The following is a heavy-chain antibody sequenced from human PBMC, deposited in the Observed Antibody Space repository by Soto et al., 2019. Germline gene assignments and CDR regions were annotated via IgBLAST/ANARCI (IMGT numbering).Heavy chain of an antibody. D-gene: IGHD6-13*01. J-gene: IGHJ4*02. CDR2: ISWNSGTK. CDR3: AKDISKGSRYSSSWHFDY. CDR1: EFTFDDYA. Sequence: LRLSCAASEFTFDDYAMHWVRQAPGKGLGWVSGISWNSGTKAYADSVKGRFTISRDNAKNSLYLQMNSLRAEDTALYYCAKDISKGSRYSSSWHFDYWGQGTLVTVSS. V-gene: IGHV3-9*01.